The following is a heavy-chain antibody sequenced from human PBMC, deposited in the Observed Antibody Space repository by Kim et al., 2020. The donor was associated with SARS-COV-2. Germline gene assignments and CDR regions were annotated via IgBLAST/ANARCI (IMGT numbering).Heavy chain of an antibody. CDR2: ISYDGSNK. D-gene: IGHD1-7*01. V-gene: IGHV3-30*18. Sequence: GGSLRLSCAASGFTFSSYGMHWVRQAPGKGLEWVAVISYDGSNKYYADSVKGRFTISRDNSKNTLYLQMNSLRAEDTAVYYCAKDRSRNITGTTRWAPWYFDLWGRGTLVTVSS. CDR1: GFTFSSYG. J-gene: IGHJ2*01. CDR3: AKDRSRNITGTTRWAPWYFDL.